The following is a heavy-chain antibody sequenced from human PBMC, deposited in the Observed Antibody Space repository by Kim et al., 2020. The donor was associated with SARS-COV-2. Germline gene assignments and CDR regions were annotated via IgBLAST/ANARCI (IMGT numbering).Heavy chain of an antibody. J-gene: IGHJ6*02. Sequence: GGSLRLSCAASGFTVSSNYMSWVRQAPGKGLEWVSVIYSGGSTYYADSVQGRFTISRHNSRNTLYLQMNSLRTEDTAVYYCARGLSGRGYSLYYYYYGMDVWGQGTTVTVSS. D-gene: IGHD3-22*01. CDR3: ARGLSGRGYSLYYYYYGMDV. CDR1: GFTVSSNY. CDR2: IYSGGST. V-gene: IGHV3-53*04.